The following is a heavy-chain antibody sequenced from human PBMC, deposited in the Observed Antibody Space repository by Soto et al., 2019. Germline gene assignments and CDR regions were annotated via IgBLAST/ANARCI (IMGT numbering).Heavy chain of an antibody. CDR1: GGSTSSGACF. V-gene: IGHV4-31*03. CDR3: ARDLSAYSGYAV. Sequence: QVQRQESGPGLVKPSQTLSLTCTVSGGSTSSGACFWNWIREHPGKGLEWIGCISYSGNTYYNPSLKSRINISVDTSKSRFSLRLSSVTAADTAVYYCARDLSAYSGYAVWGHGTTVTVSS. J-gene: IGHJ6*02. D-gene: IGHD5-12*01. CDR2: ISYSGNT.